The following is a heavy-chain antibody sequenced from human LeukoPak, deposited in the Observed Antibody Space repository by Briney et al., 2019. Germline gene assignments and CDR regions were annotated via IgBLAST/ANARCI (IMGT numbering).Heavy chain of an antibody. J-gene: IGHJ4*02. CDR3: ARDNNYSLLTIFGVDNYYFDY. CDR1: GYTFTSYG. Sequence: GASVKVSCKASGYTFTSYGISWVRQAPGQGLEWMGWISAYNGNTNYAQKLQGRVTMTTDTSTSTAYMELRSLRSDDTAVYYCARDNNYSLLTIFGVDNYYFDYWGQGTLVTVSS. V-gene: IGHV1-18*01. D-gene: IGHD3-3*01. CDR2: ISAYNGNT.